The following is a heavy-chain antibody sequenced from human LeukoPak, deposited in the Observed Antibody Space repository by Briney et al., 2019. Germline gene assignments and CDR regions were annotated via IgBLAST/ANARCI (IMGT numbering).Heavy chain of an antibody. D-gene: IGHD1-26*01. J-gene: IGHJ4*02. V-gene: IGHV1-69*01. CDR2: IIPIFGTA. CDR3: ANGGGATTIGFDY. CDR1: GGTFSSYA. Sequence: SVEVSCKASGGTFSSYAISWARQAPGQGLEWMGGIIPIFGTANYAQKFQGRVTITADESTSTAYMELSSLRSEDTAVYYCANGGGATTIGFDYWGQGTLVTVSS.